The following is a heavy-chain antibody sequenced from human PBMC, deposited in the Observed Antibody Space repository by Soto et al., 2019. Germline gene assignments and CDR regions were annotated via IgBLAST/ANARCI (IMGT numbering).Heavy chain of an antibody. V-gene: IGHV4-39*01. D-gene: IGHD6-13*01. CDR3: GRSWFYYYYGMDV. J-gene: IGHJ6*02. CDR1: GGSISSSSYY. CDR2: IYYSGST. Sequence: SETLSLTCTVSGGSISSSSYYWGWIRQPPGKGLEWIGSIYYSGSTYYNPSLKSRVTISVDTSKNQFSLKLSSVTAADTAVYYCGRSWFYYYYGMDVWGQGTTVTVSS.